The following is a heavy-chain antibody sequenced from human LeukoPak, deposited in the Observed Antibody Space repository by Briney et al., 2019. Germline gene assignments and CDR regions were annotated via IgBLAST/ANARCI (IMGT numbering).Heavy chain of an antibody. CDR1: DGSISSGYYY. CDR2: IYSSGST. Sequence: SETLSLTCSVSDGSISSGYYYWAWIRQPPGTGLEWLGSIYSSGSTYYNASLQRRVTISIETSKNQISLRLNSVTAADTAVYYCASLRTGDFDYWGQGALVTVSS. D-gene: IGHD3-10*01. J-gene: IGHJ4*02. CDR3: ASLRTGDFDY. V-gene: IGHV4-39*01.